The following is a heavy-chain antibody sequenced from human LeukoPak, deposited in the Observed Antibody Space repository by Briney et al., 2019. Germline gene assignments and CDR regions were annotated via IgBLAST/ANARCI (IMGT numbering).Heavy chain of an antibody. V-gene: IGHV1-69*05. Sequence: GASVKVSCKASGGTFSSYAISWVRQAPGQGLEWMGGTIPIFGTANYAQKFQGRVTMTRDTSTSTVYMELSSLRSEDTAVYYCARQAGATYYFDYWGQGTLVTVSS. CDR2: TIPIFGTA. CDR3: ARQAGATYYFDY. CDR1: GGTFSSYA. D-gene: IGHD1-26*01. J-gene: IGHJ4*02.